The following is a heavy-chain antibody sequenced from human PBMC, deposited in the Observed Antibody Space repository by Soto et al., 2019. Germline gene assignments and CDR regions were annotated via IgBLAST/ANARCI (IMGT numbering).Heavy chain of an antibody. CDR2: INSDGSST. J-gene: IGHJ4*02. V-gene: IGHV3-74*01. CDR1: GFTFSSYA. CDR3: ARDFEY. Sequence: GGSLRLSCAASGFTFSSYAMHWVRQAPGKGMVWVSRINSDGSSTNYADSVKGRVTISRDNAKNTLYLQLNSLRPEDTTVYYCARDFEYWGQGTLVTVSS.